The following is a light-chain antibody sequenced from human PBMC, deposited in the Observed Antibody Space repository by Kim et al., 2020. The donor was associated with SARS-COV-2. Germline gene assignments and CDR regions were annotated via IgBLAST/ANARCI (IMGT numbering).Light chain of an antibody. CDR3: QQYGSSPYT. J-gene: IGKJ2*01. Sequence: LSPGDRATLSCRASQSVSNSYLAWYQQKPGQAPRLLIYGPSSRATGIPDRFSGSGSGTDFTLTISRLEPEDFAVYYCQQYGSSPYTFGQGTKLEI. V-gene: IGKV3-20*01. CDR2: GPS. CDR1: QSVSNSY.